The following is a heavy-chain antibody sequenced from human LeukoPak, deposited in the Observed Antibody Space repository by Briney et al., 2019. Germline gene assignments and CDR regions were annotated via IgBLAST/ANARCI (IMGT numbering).Heavy chain of an antibody. J-gene: IGHJ4*02. CDR1: GGSISSGGYY. CDR3: ARGPGVDGDLKSFDY. Sequence: PSETLSLTCTVSGGSISSGGYYWSWIRQHPGRGLEWIGYIYYSGSTYYNPSLKSRVTISVDTSKNQFSLKLSSVTAADTAVYYCARGPGVDGDLKSFDYWGQGTLVTVSS. D-gene: IGHD4-17*01. CDR2: IYYSGST. V-gene: IGHV4-31*03.